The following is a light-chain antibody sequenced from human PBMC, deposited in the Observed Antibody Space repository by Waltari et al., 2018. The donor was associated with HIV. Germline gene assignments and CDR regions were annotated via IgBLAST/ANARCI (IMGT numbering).Light chain of an antibody. V-gene: IGKV1-8*01. CDR3: QQYHNDPPT. CDR2: DAS. CDR1: QGISNS. Sequence: SIGDRVTITCRASQGISNSLAWYQQKPGKAPKLLIYDASTLQSGVPSRFSGSGSGTDFSLTISCLQSEDFTTFYCQQYHNDPPTFGQGTRVEIK. J-gene: IGKJ1*01.